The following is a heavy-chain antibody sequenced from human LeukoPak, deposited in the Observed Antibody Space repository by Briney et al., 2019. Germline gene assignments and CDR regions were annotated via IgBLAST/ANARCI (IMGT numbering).Heavy chain of an antibody. CDR2: IYYSGST. J-gene: IGHJ5*02. CDR1: GGSISSYY. Sequence: SETLSLTCTVSGGSISSYYWSWIRQPPGKGLEWIGYIYYSGSTNYNPSLKSRVTISVDTSKNQFSLKLSSVTAADTAVCYCARDRGYSGYPSSFDPWGQGTLVTVSS. D-gene: IGHD5-12*01. V-gene: IGHV4-59*01. CDR3: ARDRGYSGYPSSFDP.